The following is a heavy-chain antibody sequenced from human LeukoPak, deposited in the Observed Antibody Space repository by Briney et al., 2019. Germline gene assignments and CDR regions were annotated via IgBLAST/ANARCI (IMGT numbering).Heavy chain of an antibody. CDR3: ARDSTGYSSGWYLGYGMDV. J-gene: IGHJ6*02. CDR2: IIPIFGTA. Sequence: GASVKVSCKASGGTSSSYAISWVRQAPGQGLEWMGGIIPIFGTANYAQKFQGRVTITADESTSTAYMELGSLRSEDTAVYYCARDSTGYSSGWYLGYGMDVWGQGTTVTVSS. D-gene: IGHD6-19*01. CDR1: GGTSSSYA. V-gene: IGHV1-69*13.